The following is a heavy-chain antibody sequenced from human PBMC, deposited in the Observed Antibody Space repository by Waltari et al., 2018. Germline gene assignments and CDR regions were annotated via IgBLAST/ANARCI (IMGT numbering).Heavy chain of an antibody. CDR2: IPSKAGT. V-gene: IGHV3-23*04. J-gene: IGHJ4*02. Sequence: EVQLVESGGGLVQPGGSLRLSCAASGFTFSDYAMSWVRQAPGKGLEWVSAIPSKAGTNYADSVKGRFTISRDNSKNTLYLQMNSLRADDTAVYYCAKGKAAHLFDYWGQGTLVTVSS. CDR1: GFTFSDYA. D-gene: IGHD6-13*01. CDR3: AKGKAAHLFDY.